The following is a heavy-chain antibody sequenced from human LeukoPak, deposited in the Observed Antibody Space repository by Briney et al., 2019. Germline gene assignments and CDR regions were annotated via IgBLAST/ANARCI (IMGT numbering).Heavy chain of an antibody. D-gene: IGHD3-10*01. V-gene: IGHV3-30*03. CDR2: ISYGGSNK. Sequence: GRSLRLSCAASGFTFSSYGMHWVRQAPGKGLEWVAVISYGGSNKYYADSVKGRFTISRDNSKNTLYLQMNSLRAEDTAVYYCARDRWFGDDHSYYYYYGMDVWGQGTTVTVSS. CDR3: ARDRWFGDDHSYYYYYGMDV. CDR1: GFTFSSYG. J-gene: IGHJ6*02.